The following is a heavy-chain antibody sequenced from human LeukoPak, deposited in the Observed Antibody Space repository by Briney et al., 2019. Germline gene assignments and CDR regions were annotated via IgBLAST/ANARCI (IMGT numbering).Heavy chain of an antibody. Sequence: ASVKVSCKASGYTFTSYGTSWVRQAPGQGLEWMGWISAYNGNTDYAQKLQGRVTMTTDTSTSTAYMELRSLRSDDTAVYYCARVTQTDYDFDYWGQGTLVTVSS. V-gene: IGHV1-18*01. CDR3: ARVTQTDYDFDY. J-gene: IGHJ4*02. CDR2: ISAYNGNT. D-gene: IGHD4-17*01. CDR1: GYTFTSYG.